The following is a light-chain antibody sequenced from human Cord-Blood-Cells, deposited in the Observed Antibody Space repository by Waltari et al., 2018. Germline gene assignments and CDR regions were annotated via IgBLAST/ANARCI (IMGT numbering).Light chain of an antibody. J-gene: IGKJ2*01. V-gene: IGKV1-33*01. CDR2: DAS. CDR3: QQYDNLPMYT. CDR1: QDISNY. Sequence: IQMTQSPSFLSASVGDRVTITCQASQDISNYLNWYQQKPGKAPKLLIYDASNLETGDPSRFSGSGSGTEFTFTISSLQPEDIATYYCQQYDNLPMYTFGQGTKLEIK.